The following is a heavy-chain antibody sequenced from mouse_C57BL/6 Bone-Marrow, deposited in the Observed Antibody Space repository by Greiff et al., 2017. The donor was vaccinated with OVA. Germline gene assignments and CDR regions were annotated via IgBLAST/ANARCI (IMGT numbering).Heavy chain of an antibody. CDR1: GFTFSDYG. D-gene: IGHD2-4*01. V-gene: IGHV5-17*01. J-gene: IGHJ3*01. CDR2: ISSGSSTI. CDR3: ASPYDYDVGAWFAY. Sequence: EVKLVESGGGLVKPGGSLKLSCAASGFTFSDYGMHWVRQAPEKGLEWVAYISSGSSTIYYADTVKGRFTISRDNAKNTLFLQMTSLRSEDTAMYYCASPYDYDVGAWFAYWGQGTLVTVSA.